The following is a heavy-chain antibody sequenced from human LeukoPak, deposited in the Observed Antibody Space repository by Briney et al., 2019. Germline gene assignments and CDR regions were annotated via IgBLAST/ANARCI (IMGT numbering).Heavy chain of an antibody. CDR1: GFTFSSYA. Sequence: GGSLRLSCAASGFTFSSYAMSWVRQAPGKGLEWVSAISGSGGSTYYADSVEGRFTISRDNSKNTLYLQMNSLRAEDTAVYYCASSAVPAAIPNWFDPWGQGTLVTVSS. CDR3: ASSAVPAAIPNWFDP. J-gene: IGHJ5*02. CDR2: ISGSGGST. D-gene: IGHD2-2*01. V-gene: IGHV3-23*01.